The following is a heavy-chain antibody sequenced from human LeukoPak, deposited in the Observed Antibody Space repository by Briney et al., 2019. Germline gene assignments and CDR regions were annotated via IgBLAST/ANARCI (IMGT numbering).Heavy chain of an antibody. Sequence: SETLSLTCSVSGALSSRYLWRSVRQPLGKGLEWIGHIFFSGHSNYKPSLTSRISMSVDTSKAQFSLELTSVTAADTAVYYGASIDPLGFFDQWGPGTLVTVSS. CDR1: GALSSRYL. J-gene: IGHJ4*02. D-gene: IGHD1-26*01. V-gene: IGHV4-59*12. CDR3: ASIDPLGFFDQ. CDR2: IFFSGHS.